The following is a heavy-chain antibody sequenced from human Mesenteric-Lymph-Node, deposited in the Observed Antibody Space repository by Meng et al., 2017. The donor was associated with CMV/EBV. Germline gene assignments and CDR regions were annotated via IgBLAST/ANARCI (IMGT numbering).Heavy chain of an antibody. CDR2: ISTSSTYI. D-gene: IGHD5-18*01. CDR1: GFTFSDYT. V-gene: IGHV3-21*01. Sequence: GESLKISCAASGFTFSDYTMNWVRQAPGEGLEWVSSISTSSTYIYYADSVKGRFTISRDNAKNSLFLQMSSLRAEDTAVYYCARDGGYSYGWNYYGMDVWGQGTTVTVSS. CDR3: ARDGGYSYGWNYYGMDV. J-gene: IGHJ6*02.